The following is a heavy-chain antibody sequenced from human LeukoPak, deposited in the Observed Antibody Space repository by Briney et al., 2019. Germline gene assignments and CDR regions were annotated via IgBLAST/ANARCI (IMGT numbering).Heavy chain of an antibody. Sequence: PGGSLRLSCAASGFTFSSYWMSWVRQAPGKGLEWVANIKQDGSEKYYVDSVKGRFTISRDNAKNSLYLQMNSLRAEDTAVYYCARDHSIAAAGKPDYWGQGTLVTVSS. J-gene: IGHJ4*02. CDR3: ARDHSIAAAGKPDY. CDR2: IKQDGSEK. D-gene: IGHD6-13*01. V-gene: IGHV3-7*01. CDR1: GFTFSSYW.